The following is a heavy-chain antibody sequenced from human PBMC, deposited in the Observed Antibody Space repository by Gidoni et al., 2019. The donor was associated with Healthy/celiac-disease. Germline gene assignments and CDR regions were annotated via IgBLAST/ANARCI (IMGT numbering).Heavy chain of an antibody. J-gene: IGHJ4*02. V-gene: IGHV4-31*03. CDR1: GGSIRRGGYY. Sequence: QVQLQESGPGLVKPSQTLSLTCTVSGGSIRRGGYYWSWIRQHPGKGLEWIGYIYYSGSTYYNPSLKSRVTISVDTSKNQFSLKHSSVTAADTAVYYCARGAGYCSSTSCYTYWGQGTLVTVSS. D-gene: IGHD2-2*01. CDR2: IYYSGST. CDR3: ARGAGYCSSTSCYTY.